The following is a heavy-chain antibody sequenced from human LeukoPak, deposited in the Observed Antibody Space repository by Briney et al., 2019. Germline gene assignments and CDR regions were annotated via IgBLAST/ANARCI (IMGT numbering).Heavy chain of an antibody. V-gene: IGHV4-59*01. Sequence: SETLSLTCTVSGGSISSYYWSWLRQPPGKGLEWIGYIYYSGSTNYNPSLKSRVTISVDTSKNQFSLKLSSVTAADTAVYYCARDSWAGNDAFDIWGQGTMVTVSS. J-gene: IGHJ3*02. CDR3: ARDSWAGNDAFDI. CDR2: IYYSGST. CDR1: GGSISSYY. D-gene: IGHD2-15*01.